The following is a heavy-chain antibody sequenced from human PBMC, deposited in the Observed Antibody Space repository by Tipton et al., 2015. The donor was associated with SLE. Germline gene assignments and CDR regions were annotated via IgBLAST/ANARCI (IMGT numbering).Heavy chain of an antibody. J-gene: IGHJ3*01. D-gene: IGHD3-10*01. V-gene: IGHV4-31*03. CDR1: GGSISSGGYY. CDR2: IYYSGST. CDR3: ARGFRADL. Sequence: TLSLTCTVSGGSISSGGYYWSWIRQYPEKGLEWIGYIYYSGSTLYNPSLKSRVTISVDTSKNQFSLKLNSITAADTAVYYCARGFRADLWGQGTMVTVSS.